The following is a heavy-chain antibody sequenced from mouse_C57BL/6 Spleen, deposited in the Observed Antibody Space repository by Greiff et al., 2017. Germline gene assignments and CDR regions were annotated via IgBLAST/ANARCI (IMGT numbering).Heavy chain of an antibody. CDR2: IYPAAGNT. CDR1: GYAFSSYW. CDR3: ARRGLGRSWDY. D-gene: IGHD4-1*01. Sequence: QVQLQQPGAELVKPGASVKLSCKASGYAFSSYWMNWVKQRPGKGLEWIGQIYPAAGNTTYNAKFKGKATLTVDKSSSTAYMQLSSLTSEDSAVYYCARRGLGRSWDYWGQGTILTVSA. J-gene: IGHJ2*01. V-gene: IGHV1-80*01.